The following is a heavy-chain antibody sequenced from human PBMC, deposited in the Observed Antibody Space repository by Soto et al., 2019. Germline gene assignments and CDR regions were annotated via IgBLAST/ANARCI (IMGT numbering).Heavy chain of an antibody. D-gene: IGHD2-2*01. CDR3: ARSLGYCSSTSCYAGERYCYSGMDV. Sequence: GGSLRLPCAASGFTFSSYAMHWVRQAPGKGLVWVAVISYDGSNKYYADSVKGRFTISRDNSKSTLYLQMNSLRAEDTAVYYCARSLGYCSSTSCYAGERYCYSGMDVWGQGTTVTVSS. CDR2: ISYDGSNK. CDR1: GFTFSSYA. V-gene: IGHV3-30-3*01. J-gene: IGHJ6*02.